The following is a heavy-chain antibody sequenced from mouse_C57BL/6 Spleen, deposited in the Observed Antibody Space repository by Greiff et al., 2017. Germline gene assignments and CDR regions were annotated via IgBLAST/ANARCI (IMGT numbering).Heavy chain of an antibody. D-gene: IGHD2-3*01. J-gene: IGHJ1*03. V-gene: IGHV5-17*01. CDR2: ISSGSSTI. CDR3: ARSDGNWYFDV. CDR1: GFTFSDYG. Sequence: EVQRVESGGGLVKPGGSLKLSCAASGFTFSDYGMHWVRQAPEKGLEWVAYISSGSSTIYYADTVKGRFTISREDAKNTLFLQMTSLRSEDTAMYYCARSDGNWYFDVWGTGTTVTVAS.